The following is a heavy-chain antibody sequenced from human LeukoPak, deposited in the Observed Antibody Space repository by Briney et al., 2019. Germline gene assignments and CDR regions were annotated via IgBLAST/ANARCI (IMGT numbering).Heavy chain of an antibody. CDR1: GFTFSSYC. CDR2: ISSSSSFI. V-gene: IGHV3-21*01. Sequence: GGSLRLSCAASGFTFSSYCMNWVRQAPGKGLEWVSSISSSSSFIYYADSVKGRFTISRDNAKNSLYLQMNSLRAEDTAVYYCARVGYCSSTSCDHYFDYWGQGTLVTVS. J-gene: IGHJ4*02. CDR3: ARVGYCSSTSCDHYFDY. D-gene: IGHD2-2*01.